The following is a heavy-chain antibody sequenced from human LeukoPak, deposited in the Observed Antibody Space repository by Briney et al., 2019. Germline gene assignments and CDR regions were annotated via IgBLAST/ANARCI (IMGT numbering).Heavy chain of an antibody. V-gene: IGHV3-48*04. CDR3: ASGEGTALAGNWFDP. CDR2: ISCSSSTI. D-gene: IGHD6-19*01. J-gene: IGHJ5*02. Sequence: GGSLRLSCAASGFTFSSYSMNWVRQAPGKGLEWVSYISCSSSTIYYADSVKGRFTISRDNAKNSLYLQMNSLRAEDTAVYYCASGEGTALAGNWFDPWGQGTLVTVSS. CDR1: GFTFSSYS.